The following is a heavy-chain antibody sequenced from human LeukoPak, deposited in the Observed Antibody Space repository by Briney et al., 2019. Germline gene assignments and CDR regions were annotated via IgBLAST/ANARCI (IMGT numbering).Heavy chain of an antibody. D-gene: IGHD2-2*01. J-gene: IGHJ5*02. Sequence: SQTLSLTCTVSGGSISSGSYYWSWIRQPAGKGLEWIGRIYTSGSTNYNPSLKSRVTISVDTSKNQFSLKLSSVTAADTAVYYCARRGRGVVPAAIPRVYWFDPWGQGTLVTVSS. CDR1: GGSISSGSYY. V-gene: IGHV4-61*02. CDR2: IYTSGST. CDR3: ARRGRGVVPAAIPRVYWFDP.